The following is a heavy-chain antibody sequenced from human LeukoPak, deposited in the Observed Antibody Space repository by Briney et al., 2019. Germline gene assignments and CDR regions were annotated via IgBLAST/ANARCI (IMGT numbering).Heavy chain of an antibody. J-gene: IGHJ4*02. CDR1: GSTFSNYW. D-gene: IGHD4-17*01. V-gene: IGHV3-23*01. CDR3: AKVFADYEPGAFDY. CDR2: ISGSGGST. Sequence: GGSLRLSCAASGSTFSNYWMHWVRQAPGKGLEWVSGISGSGGSTYYADSVKGRFTISRDNSKNTLYLQMDSLRAEDTAVYYCAKVFADYEPGAFDYWGQGTLVTVSS.